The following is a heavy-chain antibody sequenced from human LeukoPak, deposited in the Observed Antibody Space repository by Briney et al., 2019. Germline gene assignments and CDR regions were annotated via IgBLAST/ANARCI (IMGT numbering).Heavy chain of an antibody. Sequence: GESLKISCKGSGYSFTSYWIGWVRQMPGKGLEWMGIIYPADSDTRYSPSFQGQVTISADKSVSTAYLQWSSLKASDTAMYYCARRYSYGLYYFDYWGQGTLVTVSS. D-gene: IGHD5-18*01. J-gene: IGHJ4*02. CDR2: IYPADSDT. V-gene: IGHV5-51*01. CDR1: GYSFTSYW. CDR3: ARRYSYGLYYFDY.